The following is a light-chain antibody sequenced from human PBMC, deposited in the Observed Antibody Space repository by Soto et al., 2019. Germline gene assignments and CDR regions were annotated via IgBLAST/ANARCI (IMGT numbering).Light chain of an antibody. V-gene: IGLV1-40*01. J-gene: IGLJ3*02. Sequence: QSVLTQPPSVSGAPGQRVTISCTGSSSNIGAGYDVHWYQQLPGTAPKLLIYGNNNRPSGVPDRFSGSKSGTSASLAITGLQPEDEADYYCQSYDSSLSGWVFGGGTKVTV. CDR3: QSYDSSLSGWV. CDR2: GNN. CDR1: SSNIGAGYD.